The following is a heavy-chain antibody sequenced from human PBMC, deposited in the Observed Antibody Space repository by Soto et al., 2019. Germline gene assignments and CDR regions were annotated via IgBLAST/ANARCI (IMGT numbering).Heavy chain of an antibody. CDR3: ARPKPPPSHHYGMHV. J-gene: IGHJ6*02. CDR1: GGSFSGYY. Sequence: SETLSLTCAVYGGSFSGYYWSWIRQPPGKGLEWIGEINHSGSTNYNPSLKSRVTISVDTSKNQFSLKLSSVTAAGTAVYYCARPKPPPSHHYGMHVWGQGATVTVSS. CDR2: INHSGST. V-gene: IGHV4-34*01.